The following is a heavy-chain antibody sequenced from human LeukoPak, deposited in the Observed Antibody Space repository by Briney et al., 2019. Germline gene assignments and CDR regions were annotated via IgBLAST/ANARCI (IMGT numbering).Heavy chain of an antibody. CDR3: ARRRDLYSGSYYPFDY. CDR1: GYSFTSYW. D-gene: IGHD1-26*01. Sequence: GESLKISCKGSGYSFTSYWIGWVRQLPGKGLKWMGIIYPGDSDARYSPSFQGQVTISADKSISTAYLQWSSLKASDTAMYYCARRRDLYSGSYYPFDYWGQGTLVTVSS. CDR2: IYPGDSDA. J-gene: IGHJ4*02. V-gene: IGHV5-51*01.